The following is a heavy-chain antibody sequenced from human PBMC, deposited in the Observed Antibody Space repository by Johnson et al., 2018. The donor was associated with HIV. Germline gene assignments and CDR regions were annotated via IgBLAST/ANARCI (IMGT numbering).Heavy chain of an antibody. CDR2: ISYDGSNK. CDR1: GFTFSSYA. D-gene: IGHD2-15*01. CDR3: ARARIGSGGGFDI. J-gene: IGHJ3*02. Sequence: QVQLVESGGGVVQPGRSLRLSCAASGFTFSSYAMHWVRQAPGKGLEWVAVISYDGSNKYYADSVKGRFTISRDNAKSSLYLQMNILRAEDTAVYYCARARIGSGGGFDIWGQGTMVTVSS. V-gene: IGHV3-30*04.